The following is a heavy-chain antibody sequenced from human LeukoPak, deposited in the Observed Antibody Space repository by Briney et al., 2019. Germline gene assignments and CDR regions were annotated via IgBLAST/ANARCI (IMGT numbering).Heavy chain of an antibody. J-gene: IGHJ4*02. CDR3: ASTNYDSWSGYQPFDY. D-gene: IGHD3-3*01. V-gene: IGHV4-59*01. Sequence: SETLSLTCTVSGGTISSYYWSWIRQPPGKGLEWIGYIYYSGSTNYNPSLKSRVTISVDTSKNQFSLKLSSVTAADTAVYYCASTNYDSWSGYQPFDYWGQGTLVTVSS. CDR2: IYYSGST. CDR1: GGTISSYY.